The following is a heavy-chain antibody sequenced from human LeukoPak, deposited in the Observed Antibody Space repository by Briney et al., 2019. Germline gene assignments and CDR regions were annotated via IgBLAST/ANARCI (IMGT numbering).Heavy chain of an antibody. CDR3: ARSNNVFFAGDH. Sequence: SVKVSCKASGDTFSSYAFSWVRQAPGQGLEWMGAIIPMSGTTHYAQNFQGRVTITSDESTRTVYLEVTSLRSEDTALYYCARSNNVFFAGDHRGQGTLVTVSS. J-gene: IGHJ4*02. CDR2: IIPMSGTT. CDR1: GDTFSSYA. D-gene: IGHD1/OR15-1a*01. V-gene: IGHV1-69*01.